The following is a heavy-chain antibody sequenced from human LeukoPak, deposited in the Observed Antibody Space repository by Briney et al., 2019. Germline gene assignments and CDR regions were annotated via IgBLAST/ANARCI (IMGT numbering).Heavy chain of an antibody. CDR2: INSDGSST. CDR3: ARDPYYYDSSASQFDP. V-gene: IGHV3-74*01. D-gene: IGHD3-22*01. Sequence: GGSLRLSCAASGFTFNSYWMHWVRQAPGKGLVWVSRINSDGSSTSYADSVKGRFTISRDNAKNTLYLQMKSLRAEDTAVYCCARDPYYYDSSASQFDPWGQGTLVTVSS. J-gene: IGHJ5*02. CDR1: GFTFNSYW.